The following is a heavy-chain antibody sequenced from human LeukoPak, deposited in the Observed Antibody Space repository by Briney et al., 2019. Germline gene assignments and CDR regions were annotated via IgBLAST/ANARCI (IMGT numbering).Heavy chain of an antibody. Sequence: ASVKVSCKASGYTFTSYYMHWVRQAPGQGLEWMGIINPSGGSTRYAQKFQGRVTMTRDTSTSTVYMELSSLRSEDTAVYYCARDLAAAGTRYYFDYWGQGTLVTVSS. J-gene: IGHJ4*02. CDR3: ARDLAAAGTRYYFDY. CDR1: GYTFTSYY. CDR2: INPSGGST. V-gene: IGHV1-46*01. D-gene: IGHD6-13*01.